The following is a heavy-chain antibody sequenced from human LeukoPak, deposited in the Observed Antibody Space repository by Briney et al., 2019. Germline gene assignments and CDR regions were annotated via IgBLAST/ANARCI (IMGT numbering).Heavy chain of an antibody. CDR2: INPSIGNT. J-gene: IGHJ4*02. D-gene: IGHD2-21*02. CDR3: ARLGVTDY. V-gene: IGHV1-46*01. CDR1: GYTFTTYY. Sequence: ASVKVSCKASGYTFTTYYMHWVRQAPGQGLEWMGIINPSIGNTTYAQKFQGRVTLTRDTSTSTIYMELSSLRSDDTAVYYCARLGVTDYWGQGTLVTVSS.